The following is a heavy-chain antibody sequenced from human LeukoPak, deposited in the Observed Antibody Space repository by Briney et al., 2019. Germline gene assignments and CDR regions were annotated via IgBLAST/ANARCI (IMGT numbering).Heavy chain of an antibody. Sequence: PGGSLRLSCAASGFSFSSSVMTWVRQAPGKGLEWVSTITRSDENTYYADSVKGRFTISGDNSQNTLYLQMNSLRAEDTAVYYCAKPLGAMATSFDYWGQGTLVTVSS. CDR1: GFSFSSSV. V-gene: IGHV3-23*01. D-gene: IGHD5-24*01. CDR2: ITRSDENT. CDR3: AKPLGAMATSFDY. J-gene: IGHJ4*02.